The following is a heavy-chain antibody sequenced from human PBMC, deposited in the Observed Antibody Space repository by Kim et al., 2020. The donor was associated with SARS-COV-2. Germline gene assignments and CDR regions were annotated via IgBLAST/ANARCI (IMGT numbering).Heavy chain of an antibody. V-gene: IGHV3-23*01. CDR3: AKAVVVPANFEN. D-gene: IGHD2-2*01. J-gene: IGHJ4*02. CDR2: T. Sequence: TYYADSVKGRFTISRDNSRNTLYLQMNSLRAEDTALYYCAKAVVVPANFENWGQGTLVTVSS.